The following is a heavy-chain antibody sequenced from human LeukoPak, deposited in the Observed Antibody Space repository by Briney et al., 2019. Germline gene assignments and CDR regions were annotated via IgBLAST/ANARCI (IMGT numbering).Heavy chain of an antibody. V-gene: IGHV4-59*12. J-gene: IGHJ4*02. CDR2: IYYSGSY. D-gene: IGHD5-24*01. CDR3: ASRPAGWLTYYFDY. Sequence: WETLSLTCTVSGGSISSYFWGWIRQHPGKGMEWIGIIYYSGSYHYHPSLRSRVTMSVDTSKHQFSLTLRSVTAADTAVYFCASRPAGWLTYYFDYWGQGTLVTVSS. CDR1: GGSISSYF.